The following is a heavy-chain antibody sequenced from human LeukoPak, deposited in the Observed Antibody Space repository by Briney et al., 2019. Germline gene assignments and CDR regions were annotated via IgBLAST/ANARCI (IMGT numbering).Heavy chain of an antibody. V-gene: IGHV3-21*01. CDR2: ITSSSYFI. D-gene: IGHD6-13*01. CDR1: GFTFSSYN. CDR3: ARFGAAAGLFDY. J-gene: IGHJ4*02. Sequence: GGSLRPSCAASGFTFSSYNMNWVRQAPGEGLEWISSITSSSYFIYYADSLKGRFTISGDNAKNSLFLQMNSLRVEDTAVYYCARFGAAAGLFDYWGQGTLVTVSS.